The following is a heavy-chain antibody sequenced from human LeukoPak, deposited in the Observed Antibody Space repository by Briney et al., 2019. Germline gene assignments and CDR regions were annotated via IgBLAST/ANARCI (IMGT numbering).Heavy chain of an antibody. J-gene: IGHJ4*02. CDR3: ARGYYDFWSGYLGTFDY. CDR2: VYSTGHT. CDR1: DDSISTYY. V-gene: IGHV4-4*08. Sequence: SETLSLTCSVSDDSISTYYWSWLRQPQGKGPEWMGFVYSTGHTNYNPSLKSRVTMSLDTSKKQVSLELNSVTAADTAVYYCARGYYDFWSGYLGTFDYWGQGTLVTVSS. D-gene: IGHD3-3*01.